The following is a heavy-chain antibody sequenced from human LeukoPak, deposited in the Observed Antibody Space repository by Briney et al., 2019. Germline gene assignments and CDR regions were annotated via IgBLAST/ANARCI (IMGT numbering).Heavy chain of an antibody. D-gene: IGHD5-24*01. V-gene: IGHV3-23*01. CDR3: AKVRLQLYYFDY. J-gene: IGHJ4*02. CDR2: ISGSGGST. Sequence: GGSLRLSCAASGFTFSSYAMSWVRQAPGKGLEWVSAISGSGGSTYYADSVKGRFTISRDNSKNTLYLQMNGLRAEDTAVYYCAKVRLQLYYFDYWGQGTLVTVSS. CDR1: GFTFSSYA.